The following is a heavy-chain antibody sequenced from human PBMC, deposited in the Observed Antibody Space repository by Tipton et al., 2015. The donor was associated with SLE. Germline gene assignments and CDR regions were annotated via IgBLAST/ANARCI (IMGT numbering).Heavy chain of an antibody. Sequence: GLVKPSETLSLTCAVYGGSFSGYYWSWIRQPPGKGLEWIGEINHSGSTNYNPSLKSRVTISVDTSKNQFSLKLSSVTAADTAVYYCARGRWLRPNWFDPWGQGTLVTVSS. J-gene: IGHJ5*02. CDR3: ARGRWLRPNWFDP. CDR1: GGSFSGYY. CDR2: INHSGST. V-gene: IGHV4-34*01. D-gene: IGHD5-12*01.